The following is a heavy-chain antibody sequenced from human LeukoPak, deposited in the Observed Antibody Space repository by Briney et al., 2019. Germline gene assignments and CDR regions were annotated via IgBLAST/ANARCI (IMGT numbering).Heavy chain of an antibody. CDR2: ISYDGSNK. CDR3: MVTTVGY. V-gene: IGHV3-30-3*01. J-gene: IGHJ4*02. CDR1: GFTFSSYA. Sequence: PGGSLRLSCAASGFTFSSYAMHWARQAPGKGLEWVAVISYDGSNKYYADSVKGRFTISRDNSKNTLYLQMNSLRAEDTAVYYCMVTTVGYWGQGTLVTVSS. D-gene: IGHD4-17*01.